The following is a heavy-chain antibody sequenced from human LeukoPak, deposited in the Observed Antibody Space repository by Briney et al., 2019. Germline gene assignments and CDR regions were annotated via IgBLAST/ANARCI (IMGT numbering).Heavy chain of an antibody. CDR2: IKQDGSEK. Sequence: AGGSLRLSCAASGFTFSSYWMSWVRQAPGKGLEWVANIKQDGSEKYYVDSVKGRFTISRDNAKNSLYLQMNSLRAEDTAVYYCARDRHRNTIFGVARGYYYGMDVWGQGTTVTVSS. CDR1: GFTFSSYW. J-gene: IGHJ6*02. CDR3: ARDRHRNTIFGVARGYYYGMDV. V-gene: IGHV3-7*01. D-gene: IGHD3-3*01.